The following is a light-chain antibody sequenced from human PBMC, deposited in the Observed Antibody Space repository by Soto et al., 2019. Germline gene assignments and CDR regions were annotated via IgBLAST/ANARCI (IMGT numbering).Light chain of an antibody. CDR1: STDVGGYNY. V-gene: IGLV2-11*01. CDR3: CSYPGRDTLYV. CDR2: DVS. J-gene: IGLJ1*01. Sequence: QSALTQPRSMSGSPGQSVTISCTGTSTDVGGYNYVSWYQQHPGKVPKLMIYDVSKRPSGVPDRFSGSKSGNTASLTISGLQAEDEADYYCCSYPGRDTLYVFGSGTQLTVL.